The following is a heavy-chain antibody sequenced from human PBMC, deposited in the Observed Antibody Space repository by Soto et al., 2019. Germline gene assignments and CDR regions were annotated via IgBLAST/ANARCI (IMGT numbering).Heavy chain of an antibody. J-gene: IGHJ6*02. CDR1: GYTFTSYA. Sequence: GASVKVSCKASGYTFTSYAMHWVRQAPGQRLEWMGWINAGNGNTKYSQKFQGRVTITRDTSASTAYMELSSLRPEDTAVYYCARDPSSKIVAYYYGMDVWGQGTTVTVSS. V-gene: IGHV1-3*01. CDR2: INAGNGNT. D-gene: IGHD2-15*01. CDR3: ARDPSSKIVAYYYGMDV.